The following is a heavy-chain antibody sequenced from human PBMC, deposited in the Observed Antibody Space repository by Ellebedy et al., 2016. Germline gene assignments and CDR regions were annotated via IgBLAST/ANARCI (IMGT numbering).Heavy chain of an antibody. D-gene: IGHD3-9*01. J-gene: IGHJ3*01. CDR1: GGSISGYY. Sequence: SETLSLXXVVYGGSISGYYWNWIRQAPGKGPEWIGENNRDGNSLYNPSLKSRVSISVDESKNQFSLKLTSVTAADSAVYYCARGFYAASTGYFDAFHFWGQGTMVTVSS. V-gene: IGHV4-34*01. CDR3: ARGFYAASTGYFDAFHF. CDR2: NNRDGNS.